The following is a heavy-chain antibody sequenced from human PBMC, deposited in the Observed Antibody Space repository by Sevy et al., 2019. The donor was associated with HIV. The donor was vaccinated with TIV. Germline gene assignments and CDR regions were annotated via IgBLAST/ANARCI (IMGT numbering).Heavy chain of an antibody. D-gene: IGHD3-16*01. CDR2: IGIYGDT. CDR3: VRGTDVSLGGAWFDP. V-gene: IGHV3-13*04. Sequence: GGSLRLSCVASGFDFTEHQMHWVRQPVGKGLEWIAAIGIYGDTYYMGSVKGRFTISREDANNSLFLQLASLTVGDTATYYCVRGTDVSLGGAWFDPWGQGTLVTVSS. J-gene: IGHJ5*02. CDR1: GFDFTEHQ.